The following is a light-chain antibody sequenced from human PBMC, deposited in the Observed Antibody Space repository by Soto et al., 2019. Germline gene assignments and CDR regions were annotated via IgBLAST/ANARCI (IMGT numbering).Light chain of an antibody. CDR3: QQSSTAPFT. CDR1: QNINTY. J-gene: IGKJ3*01. Sequence: DIQMTQSPSSLSASVGDRVTITCRASQNINTYLNWYQQKPGKAPKLLIFAASSLQSGVPSRFSGSGSRTDFSLTISSLQPEDFAPYYCQQSSTAPFTFGPGTKVDIK. CDR2: AAS. V-gene: IGKV1-39*01.